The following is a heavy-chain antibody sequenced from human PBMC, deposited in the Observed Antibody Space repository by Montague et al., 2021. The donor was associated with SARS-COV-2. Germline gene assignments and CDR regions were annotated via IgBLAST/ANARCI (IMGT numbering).Heavy chain of an antibody. CDR2: IDWDGDK. V-gene: IGHV2-70*11. CDR1: GFSLSTSGMC. Sequence: PALVKPTQTLTLTCTFSGFSLSTSGMCMTWIRQPPGKALEWPARIDWDGDKYYNTSLKSRLTISKDTSKNLVVLTMTNMDPVDTATYYCARGPSDTYYYNGMDVGGRGTTVTVSS. J-gene: IGHJ6*02. CDR3: ARGPSDTYYYNGMDV.